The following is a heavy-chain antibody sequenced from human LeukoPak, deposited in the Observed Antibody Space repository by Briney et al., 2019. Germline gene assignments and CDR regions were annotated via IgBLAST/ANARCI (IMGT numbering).Heavy chain of an antibody. Sequence: ASVKVSCKASGYTFTSYAMNWVRQAPGQGLEWMGWISTNTGNPTYAQGFTGRFVFSLDTSVSTAYLQISSLKAEDTAVYYCAREGGYYYGSGSYTYYYYYMDVWGKGTTVTVSS. CDR2: ISTNTGNP. D-gene: IGHD3-10*01. V-gene: IGHV7-4-1*02. CDR3: AREGGYYYGSGSYTYYYYYMDV. CDR1: GYTFTSYA. J-gene: IGHJ6*03.